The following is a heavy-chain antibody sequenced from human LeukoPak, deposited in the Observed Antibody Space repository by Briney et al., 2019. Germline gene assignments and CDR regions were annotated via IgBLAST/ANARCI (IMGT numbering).Heavy chain of an antibody. CDR2: INPSGGST. CDR3: ARRYCSSTSCYYGAFDI. J-gene: IGHJ3*02. Sequence: GPSVKVSCTASGYTFTSYYMHCVRQAPGQGLEWMGIINPSGGSTSYAQKFQGRVTMTRDTSISTAYMELSRLRSDDTAVYYCARRYCSSTSCYYGAFDIWGQGTMVTVTS. D-gene: IGHD2-2*01. V-gene: IGHV1-46*01. CDR1: GYTFTSYY.